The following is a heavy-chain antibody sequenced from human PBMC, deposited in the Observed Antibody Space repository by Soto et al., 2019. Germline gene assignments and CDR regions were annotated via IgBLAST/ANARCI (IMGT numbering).Heavy chain of an antibody. J-gene: IGHJ4*02. D-gene: IGHD6-19*01. V-gene: IGHV3-21*01. Sequence: EVQLVESGGGLVQPGGSLRLSCAASGFTFSSYGMNWVRQAPGKGLEWVSSISSKSTKIYYVDSVKGRFTISRDNAKNSLHLQMNSLRAEDTAVYYCAREYSTGWYYLDYWGQGNMVTVSS. CDR1: GFTFSSYG. CDR3: AREYSTGWYYLDY. CDR2: ISSKSTKI.